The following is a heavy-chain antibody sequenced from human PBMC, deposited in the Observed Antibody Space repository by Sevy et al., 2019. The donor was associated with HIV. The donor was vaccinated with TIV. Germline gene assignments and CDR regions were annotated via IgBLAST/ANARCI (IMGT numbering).Heavy chain of an antibody. D-gene: IGHD2-2*01. CDR1: GGSFSGYY. Sequence: SETLSLTCAVYGGSFSGYYWSWIRQPPGKGLEWIGEINHSGSTNWNPSLKSRVTISVDTSKNQFSLKLSSVTAADTAVYYCARSRTGYCSSTSCNGYYYGMDVWGQGTTVTVSS. V-gene: IGHV4-34*01. CDR3: ARSRTGYCSSTSCNGYYYGMDV. J-gene: IGHJ6*02. CDR2: INHSGST.